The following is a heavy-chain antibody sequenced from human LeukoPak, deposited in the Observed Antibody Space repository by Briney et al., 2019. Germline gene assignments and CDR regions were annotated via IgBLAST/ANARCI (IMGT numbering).Heavy chain of an antibody. CDR3: ATDGSGGLDY. CDR1: GYTFSSYP. Sequence: SVKVSCKASGYTFSSYPFTWVRQAPGQGLEWMGEITPIFGAANYAQTFQGRVTMTRNTSISTAYMELSSLRSEDTAVYYCATDGSGGLDYWGQGTLVTVSS. V-gene: IGHV1-69*05. CDR2: ITPIFGAA. D-gene: IGHD3-10*01. J-gene: IGHJ4*02.